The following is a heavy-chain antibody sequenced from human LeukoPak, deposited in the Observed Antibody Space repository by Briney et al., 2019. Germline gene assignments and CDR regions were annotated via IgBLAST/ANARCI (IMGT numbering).Heavy chain of an antibody. CDR3: ARDGDYGDSTWYFDL. V-gene: IGHV4-34*01. Sequence: SETLSLTCAVYGGSFSGYYWSWIRQPPGKGLEWIGEINHSGSTNYNPSLKSRVTISVDKSKNQFSLKLSSVTAADTAVYYCARDGDYGDSTWYFDLWGRGTLVTVSS. CDR2: INHSGST. CDR1: GGSFSGYY. J-gene: IGHJ2*01. D-gene: IGHD4-17*01.